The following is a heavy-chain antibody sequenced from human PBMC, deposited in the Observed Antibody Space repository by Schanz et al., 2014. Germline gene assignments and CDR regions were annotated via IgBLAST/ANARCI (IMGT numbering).Heavy chain of an antibody. CDR3: ARKMKLGVYGGKGHDSLDI. D-gene: IGHD4-17*01. CDR2: VSSRSDEI. J-gene: IGHJ3*02. V-gene: IGHV3-21*01. Sequence: EVHLLESGGGLVKPGGSLRLSCVASGFAFSSFAMTWVRQAPGRGLEWVAAVSSRSDEIKYADSVRGRFTISRDDAKKSMYLQMNSLRAEDTAVYYCARKMKLGVYGGKGHDSLDIWGQGTMVTVSS. CDR1: GFAFSSFA.